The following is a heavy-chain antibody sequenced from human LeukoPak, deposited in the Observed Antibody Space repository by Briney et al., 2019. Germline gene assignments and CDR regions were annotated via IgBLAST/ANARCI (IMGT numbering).Heavy chain of an antibody. D-gene: IGHD1-26*01. J-gene: IGHJ4*02. CDR1: GFTFSSYW. V-gene: IGHV3-7*01. CDR2: INQNGTEK. Sequence: PGGSLRHSCAVSGFTFSSYWMSWVRPAPGKGLEWVANINQNGTEKNYVDSLKGRLTISRDNAKNSLYLQMNSLRAEDTAVYYCVRDKMILGYSGSYYGESDYWGQGTLVTVSS. CDR3: VRDKMILGYSGSYYGESDY.